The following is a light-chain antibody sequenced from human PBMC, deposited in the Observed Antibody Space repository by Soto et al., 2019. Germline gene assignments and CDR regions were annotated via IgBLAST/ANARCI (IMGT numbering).Light chain of an antibody. V-gene: IGLV1-47*01. CDR3: AAWDDSLSGVV. CDR2: RNN. CDR1: SSNIGSNY. Sequence: QSVLTQPPSASGTPGRRSPTFGSESSSNIGSNYVYCYQQLPGTAPNLLIYRNNQRPSGVPDRFSGSKSGTSASLAISGLRSEDEADYYCAAWDDSLSGVVFGGGTKVTVL. J-gene: IGLJ2*01.